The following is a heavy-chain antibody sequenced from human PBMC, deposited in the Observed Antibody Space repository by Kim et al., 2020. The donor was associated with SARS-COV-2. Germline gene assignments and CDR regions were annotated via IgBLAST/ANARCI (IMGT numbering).Heavy chain of an antibody. D-gene: IGHD6-13*01. J-gene: IGHJ3*02. V-gene: IGHV3-30*02. CDR3: AKDRGAAARNDAFDI. Sequence: DSVKGRFTISRDNSKNTLYLQMNSLRAEDTAVYYCAKDRGAAARNDAFDIWGQGTMVTVSS.